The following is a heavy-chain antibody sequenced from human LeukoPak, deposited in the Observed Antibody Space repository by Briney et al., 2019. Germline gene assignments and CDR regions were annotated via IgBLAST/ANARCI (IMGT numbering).Heavy chain of an antibody. J-gene: IGHJ4*02. CDR1: GFTFSGYA. V-gene: IGHV3-23*01. Sequence: GGSLRLSCAASGFTFSGYAMSWLRQAPGKGLEWVSVITNGVGTTFYADSVRGQFTISRDNSKNTVYLQMNSLRADDTAVYYCARDDYYDSSGYYWGQGTLVTVSS. CDR2: ITNGVGTT. D-gene: IGHD3-22*01. CDR3: ARDDYYDSSGYY.